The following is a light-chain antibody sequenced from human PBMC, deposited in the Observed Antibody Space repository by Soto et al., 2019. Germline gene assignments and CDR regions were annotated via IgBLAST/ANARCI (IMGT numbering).Light chain of an antibody. V-gene: IGLV2-14*01. CDR1: SGDVGGYDY. CDR2: EVS. J-gene: IGLJ1*01. Sequence: QSVLTQPASVSGSPGQAITISCTGTSGDVGGYDYVSWYQQHPGKAPKVMIYEVSHRPSGVSDRFSGSKSGNTASLTISGLQAEDEADYYCAAWDDSLTGPVFXTGTKLTVL. CDR3: AAWDDSLTGPV.